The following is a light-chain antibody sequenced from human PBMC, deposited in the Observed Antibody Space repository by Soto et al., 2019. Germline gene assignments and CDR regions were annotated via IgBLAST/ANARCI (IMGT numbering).Light chain of an antibody. V-gene: IGLV7-46*01. Sequence: QAVVTQEPSLTVSPGGTVTLTCGSSTGAVTSGHYPYWFQQKPGQAPRTLIYDTSNKHSWTPARFSGSLLGGEAALTLSGAQPEDEAEYYCLLSYSGADWVFGGGTQLTVL. CDR2: DTS. J-gene: IGLJ7*01. CDR1: TGAVTSGHY. CDR3: LLSYSGADWV.